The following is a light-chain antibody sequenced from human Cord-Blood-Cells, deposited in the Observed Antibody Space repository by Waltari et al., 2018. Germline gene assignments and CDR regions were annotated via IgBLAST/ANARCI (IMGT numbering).Light chain of an antibody. Sequence: DITLSQSPSFLSASVVERVTITCPASQGISSYLAWYQQKPGKAPKLLIYSSSTLQSGVPSRFSGSGSGTEFPLKISSLQPEDFATYYCQQLNSYPLTFGGGTKVEIK. CDR2: SSS. CDR1: QGISSY. J-gene: IGKJ4*01. V-gene: IGKV1-9*01. CDR3: QQLNSYPLT.